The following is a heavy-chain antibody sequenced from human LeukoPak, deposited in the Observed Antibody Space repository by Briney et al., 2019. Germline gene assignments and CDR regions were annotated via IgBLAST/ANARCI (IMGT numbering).Heavy chain of an antibody. V-gene: IGHV3-21*01. J-gene: IGHJ4*02. CDR1: GFTFSTYS. Sequence: PGRSLRLSCAASGFTFSTYSMNWVRQAPGKGLEWVSSISRDSIYIYEADSVKGRFTISRDDAKNSLYLQMNSLRAEDTAVYYCARDFEDGYNNWGQGTLVTASS. CDR3: ARDFEDGYNN. CDR2: ISRDSIYI. D-gene: IGHD5-24*01.